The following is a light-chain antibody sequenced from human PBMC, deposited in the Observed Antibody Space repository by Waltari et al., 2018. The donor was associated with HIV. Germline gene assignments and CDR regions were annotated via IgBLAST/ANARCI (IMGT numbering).Light chain of an antibody. V-gene: IGKV3-20*01. CDR3: QHSIGSPPMFI. Sequence: EIVLIESPDIVSLYPRERATRSCRASQNVTTIHLVWYQHKPGQVPRLLINGAATRATGIPERISGSGSATDFTLTISGLEPEDSATYYCQHSIGSPPMFIFGRGTKLEI. CDR1: QNVTTIH. J-gene: IGKJ2*01. CDR2: GAA.